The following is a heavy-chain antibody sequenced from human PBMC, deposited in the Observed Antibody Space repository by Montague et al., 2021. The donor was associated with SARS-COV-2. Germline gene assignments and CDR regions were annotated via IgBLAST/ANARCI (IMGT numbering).Heavy chain of an antibody. J-gene: IGHJ4*02. V-gene: IGHV4-59*12. CDR3: ARARAAYILTGYYFDY. D-gene: IGHD3-9*01. CDR1: GGSISAYY. Sequence: SETLSLTCTVSGGSISAYYWSWIRQPPGKGLEWIAYMYNSRSSNYNPSLKSRVTISVDTSKNQFSLNLSSVTAADTAVYYCARARAAYILTGYYFDYWGQGTLVTVSS. CDR2: MYNSRSS.